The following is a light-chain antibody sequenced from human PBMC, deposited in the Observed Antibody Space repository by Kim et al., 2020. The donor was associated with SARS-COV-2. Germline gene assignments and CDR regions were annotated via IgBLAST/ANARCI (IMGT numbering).Light chain of an antibody. J-gene: IGLJ2*01. Sequence: GQRVTISCTGSSSNIGAGYDVHWYQQLPGTAPKLLIYGTSNRPSGVPDRFSGSKSGTSASLAITGLQAEDEADYYCQSYDSSLSVVFGGGTKLTVL. CDR1: SSNIGAGYD. V-gene: IGLV1-40*01. CDR3: QSYDSSLSVV. CDR2: GTS.